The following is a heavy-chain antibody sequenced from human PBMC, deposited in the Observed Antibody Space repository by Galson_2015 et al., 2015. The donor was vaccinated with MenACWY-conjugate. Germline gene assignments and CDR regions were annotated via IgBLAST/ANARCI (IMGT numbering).Heavy chain of an antibody. CDR1: GFTFDDYA. CDR2: ISWNSANI. D-gene: IGHD1-26*01. J-gene: IGHJ6*02. CDR3: AKDFTWDVTSTWSGLDV. Sequence: SLRLSCAASGFTFDDYAMHWVRQAPGKGLEWVSGISWNSANIGYADSVKVRFTISRDNAKNSLYLQMNSLRAGDTALYYCAKDFTWDVTSTWSGLDVWGQGTTVTVSS. V-gene: IGHV3-9*01.